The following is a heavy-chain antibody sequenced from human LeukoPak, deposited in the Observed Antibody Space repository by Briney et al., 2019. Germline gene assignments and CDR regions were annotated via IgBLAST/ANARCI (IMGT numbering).Heavy chain of an antibody. J-gene: IGHJ3*02. Sequence: GASVKVSCKASGYTFTGYYMHWVRQAPGQGLEWVGWINPNSGGTNYAQKFQGWVTMTRDTSISTVYMELSRLKSDDTAVYYCARDFYSSGSEGAFDIWGQGTMITVSS. CDR1: GYTFTGYY. CDR3: ARDFYSSGSEGAFDI. CDR2: INPNSGGT. D-gene: IGHD3-10*01. V-gene: IGHV1-2*04.